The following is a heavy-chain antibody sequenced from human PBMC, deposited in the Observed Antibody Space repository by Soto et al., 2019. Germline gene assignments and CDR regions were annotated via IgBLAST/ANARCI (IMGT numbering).Heavy chain of an antibody. J-gene: IGHJ4*02. CDR2: IKQDGSEK. V-gene: IGHV3-7*01. CDR3: ARGGRSDFWSGYFGYFDY. D-gene: IGHD3-3*01. Sequence: PGGSLRLCCAASGFTFSSYWMSWVRQDPGKGLEWVANIKQDGSEKYYVDSVKGRFTISRDNAKNSLYLQMDSLRAEDTAVYYCARGGRSDFWSGYFGYFDYWGQGTLVTVSS. CDR1: GFTFSSYW.